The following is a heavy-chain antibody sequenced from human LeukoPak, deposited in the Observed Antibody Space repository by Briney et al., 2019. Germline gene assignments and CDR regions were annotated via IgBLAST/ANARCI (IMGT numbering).Heavy chain of an antibody. Sequence: GGSLRLSCAASGFTLSSYEMNWVRQAPGKGLEWVSYISSSGSTKYYADSVKGRFTISRDNAENPLYLQMNSLRAEDTAVYYCARRYCSSTSCTLDYWGQGTLVTVSS. J-gene: IGHJ4*02. V-gene: IGHV3-48*03. CDR1: GFTLSSYE. CDR2: ISSSGSTK. D-gene: IGHD2-2*01. CDR3: ARRYCSSTSCTLDY.